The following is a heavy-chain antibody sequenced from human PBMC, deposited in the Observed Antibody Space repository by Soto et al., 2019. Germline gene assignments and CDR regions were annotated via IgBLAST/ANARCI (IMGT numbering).Heavy chain of an antibody. CDR2: ISSSSDYI. Sequence: GSLRLSCVGSGFTFRSYTMNWVRQAPGKGLEWVSSISSSSDYIHYADSVKGRFTITRDNAMNSLFLQMNSLRAEDTAVYYCARTYSSSWYANYDHWGQGTPVTVSS. J-gene: IGHJ4*02. D-gene: IGHD6-13*01. V-gene: IGHV3-21*01. CDR3: ARTYSSSWYANYDH. CDR1: GFTFRSYT.